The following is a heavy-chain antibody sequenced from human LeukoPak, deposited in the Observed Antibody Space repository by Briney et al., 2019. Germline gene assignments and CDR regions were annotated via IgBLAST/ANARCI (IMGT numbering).Heavy chain of an antibody. CDR3: ADSGGGYY. D-gene: IGHD2-15*01. V-gene: IGHV3-23*01. J-gene: IGHJ4*02. CDR2: ISGSGYST. Sequence: GGSLRLSCAASGFTFSGYAMSWVRQAPGKGLEWVSGISGSGYSTYYADSVKGRFTISRDNSKNTLYLQMNTLRAEDTAVYYCADSGGGYYWGQGTLATVSS. CDR1: GFTFSGYA.